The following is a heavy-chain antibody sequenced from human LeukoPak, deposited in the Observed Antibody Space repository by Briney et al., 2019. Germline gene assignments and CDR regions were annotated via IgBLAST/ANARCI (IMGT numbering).Heavy chain of an antibody. D-gene: IGHD2-15*01. CDR3: ARSQGPYCFDF. J-gene: IGHJ3*01. CDR1: GGSINSYY. V-gene: IGHV4-4*07. Sequence: SETLSLTCTVSGGSINSYYWSWIRQPAGKGLEWIGRIYSSGNTNDNPSLKSRVTMSVDTSKNQFSLNMSSVTAADTAVYYCARSQGPYCFDFWGQGIMVTASS. CDR2: IYSSGNT.